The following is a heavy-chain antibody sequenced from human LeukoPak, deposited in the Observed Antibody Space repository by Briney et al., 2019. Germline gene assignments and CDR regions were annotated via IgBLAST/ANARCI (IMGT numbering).Heavy chain of an antibody. CDR1: GGSISPYY. CDR3: ARMGGYSGYATH. J-gene: IGHJ4*02. Sequence: SETLSLTCSVSGGSISPYYWSWIRQPPGKGLEWIGYIYSSGSANYNPSLKSRVTISVDTSKNHFSLKLSSVTAADTAVNYCARMGGYSGYATHWGQGTLVTVSS. CDR2: IYSSGSA. D-gene: IGHD5-12*01. V-gene: IGHV4-59*08.